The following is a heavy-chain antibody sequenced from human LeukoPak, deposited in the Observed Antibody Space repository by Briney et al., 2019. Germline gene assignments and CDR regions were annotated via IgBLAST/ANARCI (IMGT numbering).Heavy chain of an antibody. D-gene: IGHD5-24*01. CDR3: ARAPRGRDGYSPYYFDY. V-gene: IGHV3-74*03. CDR2: ITIDGSST. J-gene: IGHJ4*02. Sequence: PGGSLRLSCVASGVTSRNSWMHWVRQAPGKGLVWVSRITIDGSSTTYADSVKGRFTISRDSAKNTLYLQMNSLRAEDTAVYYCARAPRGRDGYSPYYFDYWGQGTLVTFSS. CDR1: GVTSRNSW.